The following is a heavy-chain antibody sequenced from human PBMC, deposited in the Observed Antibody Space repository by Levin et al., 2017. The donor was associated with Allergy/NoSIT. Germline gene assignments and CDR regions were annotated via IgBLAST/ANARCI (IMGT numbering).Heavy chain of an antibody. CDR3: AADYGDDAGF. CDR1: GGSVNSNSYY. D-gene: IGHD4-17*01. V-gene: IGHV4-61*01. Sequence: SQTLSLTCSVSGGSVNSNSYYWNWIRQPPGKGLQWIGNIFHTGRTIYNPSLKSRVTISLDTSKNQISLKLLAVTAADTAVYYCAADYGDDAGFWGQGTLVTVSS. J-gene: IGHJ1*01. CDR2: IFHTGRT.